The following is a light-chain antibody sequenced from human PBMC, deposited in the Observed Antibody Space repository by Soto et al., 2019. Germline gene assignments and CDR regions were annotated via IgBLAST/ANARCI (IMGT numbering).Light chain of an antibody. CDR2: GAS. V-gene: IGKV3-20*01. Sequence: EIVMTQYPATLSVSPGESAALSCRASRGVSANYLAWYQQKPGQAPTLLIYGASIRAAGIPDRFSGSGSGTDFTLTIRRLEPDDFAVYYCQQYGSSPRTFGQGTKVDIK. CDR3: QQYGSSPRT. J-gene: IGKJ1*01. CDR1: RGVSANY.